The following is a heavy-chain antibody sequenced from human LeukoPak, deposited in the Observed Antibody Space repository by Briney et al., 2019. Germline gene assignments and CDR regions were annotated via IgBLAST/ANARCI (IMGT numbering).Heavy chain of an antibody. CDR2: IYWNDDN. CDR3: AHRPRYGSTWLPFDI. J-gene: IGHJ3*02. CDR1: GFSLSSPGVG. D-gene: IGHD5-18*01. V-gene: IGHV2-5*01. Sequence: SGPTLVKPTQTLTLTCTFSGFSLSSPGVGVGWIRQPPGKALEWLAVIYWNDDNYYSPSLKSRLSITKDTPKNQVVLTVTNMDPVDTATYCCAHRPRYGSTWLPFDIWGQGTMVTVSS.